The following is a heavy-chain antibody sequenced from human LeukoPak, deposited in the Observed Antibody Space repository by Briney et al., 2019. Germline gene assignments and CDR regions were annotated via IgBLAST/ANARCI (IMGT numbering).Heavy chain of an antibody. J-gene: IGHJ4*02. CDR3: ARSSSGYSTIDY. V-gene: IGHV5-51*01. CDR1: GYTFTTYW. Sequence: GESLKISWKGSGYTFTTYWIGWVRQMPGKGLEWMGIIYPGDSDIRYSPSFQGQVTISADKSISTAYLQWSSLKASDTAMYYCARSSSGYSTIDYWGQGTLVTVSS. CDR2: IYPGDSDI. D-gene: IGHD3-22*01.